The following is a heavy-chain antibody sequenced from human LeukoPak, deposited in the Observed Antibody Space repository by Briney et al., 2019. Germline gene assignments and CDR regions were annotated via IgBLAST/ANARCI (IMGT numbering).Heavy chain of an antibody. Sequence: GESLKISCKGAGSGFTSYWIGWGRPMPGKGEGWMGIIYPGEYDTRYSPSFQGQVTISADKSISTAYLQWSSLKASDTAMYYCARLPDGDYVDYWGQGTLVTVSS. CDR3: ARLPDGDYVDY. J-gene: IGHJ4*02. V-gene: IGHV5-51*01. CDR2: IYPGEYDT. CDR1: GSGFTSYW. D-gene: IGHD4-17*01.